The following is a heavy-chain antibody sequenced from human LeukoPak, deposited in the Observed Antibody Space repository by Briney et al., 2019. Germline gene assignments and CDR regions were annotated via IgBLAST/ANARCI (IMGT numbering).Heavy chain of an antibody. CDR1: GGSISSSSYY. V-gene: IGHV4-39*07. Sequence: SETLSLTCTVSGGSISSSSYYWGWIRQPPGKVLEWIGSIYYSGSTYYNPSLKSRVTISVDTSKNQFSLKLSSVTAADTAVYYCAREASSQFDPWGQGTLVTVSS. J-gene: IGHJ5*02. CDR3: AREASSQFDP. CDR2: IYYSGST.